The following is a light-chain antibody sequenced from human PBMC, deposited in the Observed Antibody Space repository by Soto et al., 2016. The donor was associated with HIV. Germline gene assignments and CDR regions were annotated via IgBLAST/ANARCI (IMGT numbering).Light chain of an antibody. Sequence: DIQMTQSPSSLSASVGDRVPITCRASQDISNSLAWCQQKPGKAPKLLLYAASRLKSGVPSRFSGSGSGTEFTLTIGSLQPGDFATYYCQQFGNSPYTFGQGTKLEIK. CDR1: QDISNS. CDR3: QQFGNSPYT. V-gene: IGKV1-NL1*01. J-gene: IGKJ2*01. CDR2: AAS.